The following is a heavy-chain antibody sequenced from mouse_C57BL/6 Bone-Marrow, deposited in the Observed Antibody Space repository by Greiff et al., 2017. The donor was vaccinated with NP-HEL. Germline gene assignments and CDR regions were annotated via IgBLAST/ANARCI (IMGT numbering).Heavy chain of an antibody. J-gene: IGHJ2*01. CDR1: GFTFSSYA. Sequence: EVKVVESGEGLVKPGGSLKLSCAASGFTFSSYAMSWVRQTPEKRLEWVAYISSGGDYIYYADTVKGRFTISRDNARNTLYLQMSSLKSEDTAMYYCTRVWLLPDYWGQGTTLTVSS. D-gene: IGHD2-3*01. CDR3: TRVWLLPDY. CDR2: ISSGGDYI. V-gene: IGHV5-9-1*02.